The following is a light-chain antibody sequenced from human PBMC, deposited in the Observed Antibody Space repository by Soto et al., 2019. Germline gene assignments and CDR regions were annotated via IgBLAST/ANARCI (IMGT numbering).Light chain of an antibody. V-gene: IGKV3-20*01. CDR2: GAS. J-gene: IGKJ1*01. Sequence: EIVLTQSPGTLSLSPGERAALSCMASQRLSSSSLAWYQQKPGHGPRLLIYGASRRATGIPDRFSATESGTDFALTISSLEPEDFAVYFCQQYDSTPWTFGQGTKVDIK. CDR1: QRLSSSS. CDR3: QQYDSTPWT.